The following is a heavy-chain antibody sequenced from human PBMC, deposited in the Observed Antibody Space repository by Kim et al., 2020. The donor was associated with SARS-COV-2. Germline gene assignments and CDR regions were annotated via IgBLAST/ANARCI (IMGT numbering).Heavy chain of an antibody. Sequence: GGSLRLSCAASGFTFSSYSMNWVRQAPGKGLEWVSYISSSSSTIYYADSVKGRFTISRDNAKNSLYLQMNSLRDEDTAVYYCARGMGYDSSGYRPYYFDYWGQGTLVTVSS. CDR3: ARGMGYDSSGYRPYYFDY. CDR1: GFTFSSYS. J-gene: IGHJ4*02. D-gene: IGHD3-22*01. CDR2: ISSSSSTI. V-gene: IGHV3-48*02.